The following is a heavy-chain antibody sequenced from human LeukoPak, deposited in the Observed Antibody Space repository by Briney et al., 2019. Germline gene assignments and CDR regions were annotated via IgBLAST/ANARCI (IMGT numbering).Heavy chain of an antibody. CDR3: GRXSXSSXWYSYYYYYMDV. D-gene: IGHD6-19*01. CDR1: GYTFTGYY. J-gene: IGHJ6*03. Sequence: SVKXXXKASGYTFTGYYMHWVRQATGQGLEWMGWMNPNSGNTGYAQKFQGRVTITRNTSIRTAYMELSSLRSEDTAVYYCGRXSXSSXWYSYYYYYMDVWGKGTTVTVSS. CDR2: MNPNSGNT. V-gene: IGHV1-8*03.